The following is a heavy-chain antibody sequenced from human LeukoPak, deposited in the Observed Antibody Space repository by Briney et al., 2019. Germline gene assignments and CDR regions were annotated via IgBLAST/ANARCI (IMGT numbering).Heavy chain of an antibody. D-gene: IGHD3-10*01. Sequence: GGSLRLSCAASGFTFSSYSMNWVRQAPGKGLEWVSSISSSSSYIYYADSVKGRFTISRDNAKNSLYLQMNSLRAEDTAVYYCARGPVWFGEIPFDYWGPGTLVTVSS. CDR1: GFTFSSYS. CDR3: ARGPVWFGEIPFDY. V-gene: IGHV3-21*01. J-gene: IGHJ4*02. CDR2: ISSSSSYI.